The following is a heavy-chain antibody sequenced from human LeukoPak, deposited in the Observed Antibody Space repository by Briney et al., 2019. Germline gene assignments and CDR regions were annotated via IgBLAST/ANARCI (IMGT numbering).Heavy chain of an antibody. CDR3: ARCSSSRYANFDY. CDR1: RGFSSSYY. Sequence: SSETLSLTCSVSRGFSSSYYWSWIRQPPGKGLEWIVYIYASGSANYNPSLKSRVTISIVTSKNQFSLNLTSVTAADTAVYYCARCSSSRYANFDYWGQGTLVTVSS. D-gene: IGHD2-2*01. J-gene: IGHJ4*02. CDR2: IYASGSA. V-gene: IGHV4-4*09.